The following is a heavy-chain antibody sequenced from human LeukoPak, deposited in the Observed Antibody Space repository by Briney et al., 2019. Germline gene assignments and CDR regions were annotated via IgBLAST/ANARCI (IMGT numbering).Heavy chain of an antibody. CDR1: GGSISIRSHY. D-gene: IGHD4-17*01. Sequence: SETLSLTCTVSGGSISIRSHYWGWIRQPPGQGLEWIGSIYYSGTTYYSPSLESRVTISVDTSKNQFSLKLGSVTAADTAVYYCATPAGPFGDYDNWGQGTLVIVSS. V-gene: IGHV4-39*01. J-gene: IGHJ4*02. CDR3: ATPAGPFGDYDN. CDR2: IYYSGTT.